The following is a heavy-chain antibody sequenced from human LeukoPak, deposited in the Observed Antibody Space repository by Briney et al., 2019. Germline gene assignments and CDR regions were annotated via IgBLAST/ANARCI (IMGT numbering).Heavy chain of an antibody. J-gene: IGHJ3*02. Sequence: GGSLRLSCAASGFTFSDYYMSWIRQAPGKGLEWVSYISSSGSTIYYADSVKGRFTISRDNAKNSLYLQINSLRAEDTAVYYCARDQRFEIGTAAGVWNAFDIWGQGTMVTVSS. V-gene: IGHV3-11*01. CDR3: ARDQRFEIGTAAGVWNAFDI. D-gene: IGHD6-13*01. CDR1: GFTFSDYY. CDR2: ISSSGSTI.